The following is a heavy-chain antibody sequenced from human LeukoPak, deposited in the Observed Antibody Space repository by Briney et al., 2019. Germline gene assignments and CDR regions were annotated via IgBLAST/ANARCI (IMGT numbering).Heavy chain of an antibody. Sequence: PGGSLRLSCAASGFTFSSYWMHWARHAPGKGLVGVSRINSDGSSTSYADSVKGRFTISRDNAKNTLYLQMNSLRAEDTAVYYCARERTIAVAAYDYWGQGTLVTVSS. CDR1: GFTFSSYW. CDR2: INSDGSST. CDR3: ARERTIAVAAYDY. D-gene: IGHD6-19*01. V-gene: IGHV3-74*01. J-gene: IGHJ4*02.